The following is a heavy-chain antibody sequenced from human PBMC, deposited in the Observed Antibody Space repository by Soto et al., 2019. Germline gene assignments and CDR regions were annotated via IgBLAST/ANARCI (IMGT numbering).Heavy chain of an antibody. CDR3: ARGIATGQLDP. D-gene: IGHD2-15*01. CDR1: GYTFTRYT. CDR2: INPDNGNT. Sequence: QVQLVQSGAEVKKPGASVKISCKASGYTFTRYTMNWVRQGPGQRLEWMGWINPDNGNTKSSQKFQDRVIITRDTSASTAYMDLSSLRSEDTAVYYCARGIATGQLDPWGQGTLVTVSS. V-gene: IGHV1-3*01. J-gene: IGHJ5*02.